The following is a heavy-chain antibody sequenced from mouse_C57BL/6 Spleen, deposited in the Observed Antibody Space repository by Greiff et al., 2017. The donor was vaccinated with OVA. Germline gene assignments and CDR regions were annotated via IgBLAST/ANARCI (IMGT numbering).Heavy chain of an antibody. CDR2: IYPRDGST. Sequence: VQLQQSDAELVKPGASVKISCTVSGFTFTDHTIHWMRQSPEQGLEWIGYIYPRDGSTKYNEKFKGKATLTADKSSSTAYMQLNSLTSEDSAVYFCAREGPYLPFDYWGQGTTLTVSS. D-gene: IGHD5-5*01. CDR3: AREGPYLPFDY. J-gene: IGHJ2*01. V-gene: IGHV1-78*01. CDR1: GFTFTDHT.